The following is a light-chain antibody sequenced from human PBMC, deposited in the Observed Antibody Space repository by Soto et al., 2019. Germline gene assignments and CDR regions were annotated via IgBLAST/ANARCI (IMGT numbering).Light chain of an antibody. Sequence: QSVLTQPASVSGSPGQSITISCTGTSSDVGGSNYVSWYQHHPGKAPKLMIYEVSNRPSGVSSRFSGSKSGNTASLTISGLQAEDAADYYCSSYTSGSTVFGGGTKVTVL. J-gene: IGLJ3*02. CDR2: EVS. V-gene: IGLV2-14*01. CDR1: SSDVGGSNY. CDR3: SSYTSGSTV.